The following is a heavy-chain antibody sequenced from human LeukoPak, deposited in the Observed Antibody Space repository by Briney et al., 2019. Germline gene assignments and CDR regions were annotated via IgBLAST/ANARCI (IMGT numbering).Heavy chain of an antibody. CDR3: ARGERRAGLMRFVPNYYFDY. J-gene: IGHJ4*02. D-gene: IGHD3-10*01. V-gene: IGHV3-30*04. CDR2: ISYDGSNK. CDR1: GFTFSSYA. Sequence: GGSLRLSCAASGFTFSSYAMHWVRQAPGKGLEWVAVISYDGSNKYYADSVKGRFTISRDNSKNTLYLQMNSLRAEDTAVYYCARGERRAGLMRFVPNYYFDYWGQGTLVTVSS.